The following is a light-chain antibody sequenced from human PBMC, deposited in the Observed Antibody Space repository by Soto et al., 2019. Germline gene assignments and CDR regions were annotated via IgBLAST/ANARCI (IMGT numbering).Light chain of an antibody. CDR2: KAS. CDR3: QQYNSYSRT. Sequence: IQMTQSPPTLSASVGDRVTITCRASQSISSWLAWYQQKPGKAPKLLIYKASSLESGVPSRFSGSGSGTEFTLTISSLQPDDFATYYCQQYNSYSRTFGQGTKVDIK. J-gene: IGKJ1*01. CDR1: QSISSW. V-gene: IGKV1-5*03.